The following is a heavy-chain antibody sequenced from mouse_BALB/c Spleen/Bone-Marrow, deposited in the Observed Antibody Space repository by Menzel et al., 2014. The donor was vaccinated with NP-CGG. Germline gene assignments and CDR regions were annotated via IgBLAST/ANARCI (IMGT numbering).Heavy chain of an antibody. Sequence: QVQLQQPGPGLVQPAQSLSITCTVSGFSLTSYGVHWVRQSPGKGLEWLGGICSGGNSDYNAAFISRLSISKANFKSQVFIKMNTPQANGAAIYYCASNEDYAMDYWGQGTSVTVSS. V-gene: IGHV2-2*02. CDR2: ICSGGNS. J-gene: IGHJ4*01. CDR3: ASNEDYAMDY. CDR1: GFSLTSYG.